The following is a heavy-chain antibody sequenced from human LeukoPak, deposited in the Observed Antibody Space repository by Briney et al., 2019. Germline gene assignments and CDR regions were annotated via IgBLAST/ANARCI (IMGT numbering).Heavy chain of an antibody. D-gene: IGHD2-2*01. Sequence: ASVKVSCKASGYTFTDYYLHWVRQAPGQGLEWMGWITLNNSGTNYAQKFQGRVTMTRDTSISTAYMELSGLRSDDTAVYYCARLSSQLPHDAFDIWGQGTMVTVSS. CDR2: ITLNNSGT. J-gene: IGHJ3*02. V-gene: IGHV1-2*02. CDR3: ARLSSQLPHDAFDI. CDR1: GYTFTDYY.